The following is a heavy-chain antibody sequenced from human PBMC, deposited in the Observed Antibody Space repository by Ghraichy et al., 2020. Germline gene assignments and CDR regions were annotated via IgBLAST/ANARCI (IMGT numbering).Heavy chain of an antibody. CDR3: AGPSGSKEGFSYYYYGPDV. D-gene: IGHD5-12*01. J-gene: IGHJ6*02. CDR1: GFTCSSYW. Sequence: GGSLRLSCAASGFTCSSYWMSWVRQAPGKGLERVANIRKDGSDKYYVDSVKGRFTISRDNTKNSLYLQMNSLRAEDTAVYYCAGPSGSKEGFSYYYYGPDVWGQLTTVTVSS. V-gene: IGHV3-7*01. CDR2: IRKDGSDK.